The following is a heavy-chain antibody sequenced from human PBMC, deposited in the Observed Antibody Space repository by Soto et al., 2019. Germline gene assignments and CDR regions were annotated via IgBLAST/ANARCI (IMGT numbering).Heavy chain of an antibody. CDR2: IDTDDES. Sequence: EVQLVESGGGLVQPGGSLRLPFAASGLTLSSHDIHWVRQPTGKGLEWVSGIDTDDESYYADSVKGRFTISRENAKNSLYLQMNSLRVGDTAVYYCSRGVLPGSMDVWGEGTTVTVSS. CDR1: GLTLSSHD. CDR3: SRGVLPGSMDV. J-gene: IGHJ6*04. V-gene: IGHV3-13*01.